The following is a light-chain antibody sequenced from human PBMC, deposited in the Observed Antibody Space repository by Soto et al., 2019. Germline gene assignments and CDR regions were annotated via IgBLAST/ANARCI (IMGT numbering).Light chain of an antibody. CDR3: QKYNSAPWT. J-gene: IGKJ1*01. CDR1: QDIGTY. Sequence: AIRMTQSPSSLSASTGDRVTIPCRASQDIGTYLAWYQQKPGKAPKLLIYAASSLQSGVPSRFSGSGSGTDFTLTISWLQSEDFATYYCQKYNSAPWTFGQGTRWIS. V-gene: IGKV1-8*01. CDR2: AAS.